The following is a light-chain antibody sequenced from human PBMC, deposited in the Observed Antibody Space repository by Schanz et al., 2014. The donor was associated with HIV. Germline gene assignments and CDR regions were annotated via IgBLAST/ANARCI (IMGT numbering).Light chain of an antibody. CDR1: QSVSSSY. Sequence: EIVLTQSPGTLSLSPGERATLSCRASQSVSSSYLAWYQQKPGQAPRLLIYGAASRATGIPDRVSGSGSGTDFTLTISSLQPEDFATYYCQQSHSAPWTFGQGTKVEIK. CDR3: QQSHSAPWT. CDR2: GAA. V-gene: IGKV3-20*01. J-gene: IGKJ1*01.